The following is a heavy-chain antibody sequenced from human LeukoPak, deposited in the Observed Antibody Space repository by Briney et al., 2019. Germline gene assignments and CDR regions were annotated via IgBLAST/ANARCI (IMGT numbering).Heavy chain of an antibody. J-gene: IGHJ3*02. Sequence: SETLSLTCTVSGGSISSYYWSWIRQPPGKGLEWIGYIYYSGSTNYNPSLKSRVTISVDTSKNQFSLKLSSVTAADTAVYYCARLPLKVSAFDIWGQGTMVTVSS. CDR3: ARLPLKVSAFDI. V-gene: IGHV4-59*01. CDR1: GGSISSYY. CDR2: IYYSGST. D-gene: IGHD1-14*01.